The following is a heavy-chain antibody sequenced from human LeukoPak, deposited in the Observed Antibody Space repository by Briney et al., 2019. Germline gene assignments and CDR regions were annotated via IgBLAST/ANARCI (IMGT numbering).Heavy chain of an antibody. V-gene: IGHV1-69*04. CDR2: IIPILGLA. J-gene: IGHJ4*02. CDR3: ARDHRDWNGPSYFDY. CDR1: RGTFSSYT. D-gene: IGHD1-1*01. Sequence: SVKVPCKASRGTFSSYTIRWVRQAPAQGLEWMGRIIPILGLAHYAQKSQGRVPITADKSTSTAYMERSSLRSEVTAVYYCARDHRDWNGPSYFDYWGEGTLVSVSS.